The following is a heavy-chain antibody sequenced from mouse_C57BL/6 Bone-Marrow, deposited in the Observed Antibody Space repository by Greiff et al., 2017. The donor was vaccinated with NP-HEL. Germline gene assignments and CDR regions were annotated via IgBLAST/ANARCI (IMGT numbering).Heavy chain of an antibody. J-gene: IGHJ2*01. V-gene: IGHV3-6*01. Sequence: DVKLQESGPGLVKPSQSLSLTCSVTGYSITSGYYWNWIRQFPGNKLEWMGYISYDGSNNYNPSLKNRISITRDTSKNQFFLKLNSVTTEDTATYYCARGLGWLLRDDWGQGTTLTVSS. CDR1: GYSITSGYY. CDR3: ARGLGWLLRDD. CDR2: ISYDGSN. D-gene: IGHD2-3*01.